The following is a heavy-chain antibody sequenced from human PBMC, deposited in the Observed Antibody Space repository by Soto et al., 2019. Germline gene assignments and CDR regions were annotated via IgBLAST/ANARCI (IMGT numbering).Heavy chain of an antibody. V-gene: IGHV1-3*04. CDR1: GYNFTTYA. D-gene: IGHD3-22*01. Sequence: ASVKVSCKASGYNFTTYAMLWVRQAPGQRPEWMGWINTGNGNTKYSPKFQARVTITRDTSASTAYMELSSLKSEDTAVYYCARGGRLYFYYYGMDFWGQGSTVTVSS. J-gene: IGHJ6*02. CDR3: ARGGRLYFYYYGMDF. CDR2: INTGNGNT.